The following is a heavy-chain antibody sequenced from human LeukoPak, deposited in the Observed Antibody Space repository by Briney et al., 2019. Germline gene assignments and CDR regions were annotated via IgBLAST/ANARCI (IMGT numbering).Heavy chain of an antibody. CDR1: GFTFDDYA. V-gene: IGHV3-43*02. CDR2: ISGDGGST. J-gene: IGHJ4*02. CDR3: AKDGGGSMEGSEVYYYGSGSYPLDY. D-gene: IGHD3-10*01. Sequence: GGSLRLSCAASGFTFDDYAMHWVRQAPGKGLEWVSLISGDGGSTYYADSVKGRFTISRDNSKNSLYLQMNSLRTEDTALYYCAKDGGGSMEGSEVYYYGSGSYPLDYWGQGTLVTVSS.